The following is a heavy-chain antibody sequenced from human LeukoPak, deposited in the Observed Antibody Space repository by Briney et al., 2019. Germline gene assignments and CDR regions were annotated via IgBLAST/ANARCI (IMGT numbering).Heavy chain of an antibody. CDR3: ASLTGTTDYYFYYMDV. D-gene: IGHD1-20*01. CDR2: INHSGST. CDR1: GGSFSGYY. V-gene: IGHV4-34*01. Sequence: ASETLSLTCAVYGGSFSGYYWSWIRQSPGKGLEWIGEINHSGSTNYNPSLKSRVTISVDTSKNQFSLKLSSVTAADTAVYYRASLTGTTDYYFYYMDVWGKGTTVTVSS. J-gene: IGHJ6*03.